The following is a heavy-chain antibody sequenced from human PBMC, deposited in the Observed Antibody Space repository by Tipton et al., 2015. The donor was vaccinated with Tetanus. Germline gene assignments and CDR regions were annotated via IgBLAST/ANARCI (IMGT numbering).Heavy chain of an antibody. J-gene: IGHJ4*02. CDR3: ARGTGDY. CDR2: IYYSGST. Sequence: TLSLTCSVSGGSINNSGYYWSWIRQPPGKGLEWIGYIYYSGSTNYNPSLKSRVTISVDTSKNQFSLKLSSVTAADAAVYYCARGTGDYWGQGTLVTVSS. CDR1: GGSINNSGYY. D-gene: IGHD1-14*01. V-gene: IGHV4-61*08.